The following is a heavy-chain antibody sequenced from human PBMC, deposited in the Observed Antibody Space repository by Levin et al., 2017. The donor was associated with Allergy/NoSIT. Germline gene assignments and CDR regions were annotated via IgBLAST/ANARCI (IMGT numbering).Heavy chain of an antibody. D-gene: IGHD5/OR15-5a*01. Sequence: SETLSLTCTVSGASISRYYWTWIRQPPGKGLEWIGYSFYSGITNYSPSLKSRVSISIDMSKNQFSLTLNSVTAADTAVYFCAGGFSVYDPLDYWGQGTLVSVSS. J-gene: IGHJ4*02. V-gene: IGHV4-59*01. CDR1: GASISRYY. CDR2: SFYSGIT. CDR3: AGGFSVYDPLDY.